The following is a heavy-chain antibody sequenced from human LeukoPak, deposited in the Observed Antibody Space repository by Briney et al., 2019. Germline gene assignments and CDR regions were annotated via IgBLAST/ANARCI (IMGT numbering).Heavy chain of an antibody. CDR1: GGTFSRYS. CDR2: IMPLFNTA. CDR3: ARVDRYHYYLDV. Sequence: SVKVSCKASGGTFSRYSITWVRQAPGQGLEWMVGIMPLFNTANYAQQFQGRVTIATDESTSTAYMELSSLRFEDTAMYYCARVDRYHYYLDVWGKGTTVTVSS. J-gene: IGHJ6*03. V-gene: IGHV1-69*05.